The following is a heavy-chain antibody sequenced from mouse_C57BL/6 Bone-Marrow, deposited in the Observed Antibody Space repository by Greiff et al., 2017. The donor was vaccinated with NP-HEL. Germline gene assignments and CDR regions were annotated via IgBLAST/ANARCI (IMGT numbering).Heavy chain of an antibody. V-gene: IGHV3-8*01. Sequence: EVQRVESGPGLAKPSQTLSLTCSVTGYSITSDYWNWIRKFPGNKLEYMGYISYSGSTYYNPSLKSRISITRDTSKNQYYLQLNSVTTEDTATYYCARVGPVYGKGGWAMDYWGQGTSVTVSS. D-gene: IGHD2-1*01. CDR3: ARVGPVYGKGGWAMDY. J-gene: IGHJ4*01. CDR2: ISYSGST. CDR1: GYSITSDY.